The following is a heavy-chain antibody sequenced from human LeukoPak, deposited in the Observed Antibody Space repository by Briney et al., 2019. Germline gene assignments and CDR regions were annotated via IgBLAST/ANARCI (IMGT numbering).Heavy chain of an antibody. J-gene: IGHJ4*02. Sequence: PGGSLRLSCAASGFTFSSYATNWVRQAPGKGLEWVSTISGRGDYTYYADSVKGRFTISRDNSKNTLYLQMNSLRAEDTAVYYCAKTYGSGSYFAFDYWGQGTLVTVSS. CDR2: ISGRGDYT. CDR1: GFTFSSYA. CDR3: AKTYGSGSYFAFDY. D-gene: IGHD3-10*01. V-gene: IGHV3-23*01.